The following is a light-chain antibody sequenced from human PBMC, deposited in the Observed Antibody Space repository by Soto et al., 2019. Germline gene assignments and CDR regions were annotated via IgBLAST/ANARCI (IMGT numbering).Light chain of an antibody. V-gene: IGKV3-20*01. J-gene: IGKJ5*01. CDR1: QSVTSNY. CDR3: QHYVSPPIN. CDR2: GAS. Sequence: IVLTQSPGTLSLSPWERATLSCRASQSVTSNYLAWYQQKPGQAPRLLVYGASSRATGISDRFSGSGSGTDFTLTISRLEPEDFAVYYCQHYVSPPINFGQGTRLEIK.